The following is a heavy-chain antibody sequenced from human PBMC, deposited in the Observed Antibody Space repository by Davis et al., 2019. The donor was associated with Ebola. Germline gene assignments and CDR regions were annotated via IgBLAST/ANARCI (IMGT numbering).Heavy chain of an antibody. CDR1: GFTFSSYG. V-gene: IGHV3-30*03. J-gene: IGHJ6*02. CDR2: ISSDGSNE. Sequence: GESLKISCAASGFTFSSYGMHWVRQAPGKGLEWVAVISSDGSNEYYADSVKGRFTISRDNSKNTLYLQMNSLRAEDTAGYYCAGSYGSGSYIYGMDVWGQGATVTVSS. D-gene: IGHD3-10*01. CDR3: AGSYGSGSYIYGMDV.